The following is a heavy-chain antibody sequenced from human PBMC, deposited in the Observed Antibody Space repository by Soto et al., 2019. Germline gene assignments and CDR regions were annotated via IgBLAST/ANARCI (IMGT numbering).Heavy chain of an antibody. CDR1: GGSISSSNW. D-gene: IGHD2-2*01. CDR2: IYHSGST. J-gene: IGHJ6*02. CDR3: ASQKDKQLPRGYYYYGMDV. Sequence: PSETLSLTCAVSGGSISSSNWWSWVRQPPGKGLEWIGEIYHSGSTNYNPSLKSQVTISVDKSKNQFSLKLSSVTAADPAVYYCASQKDKQLPRGYYYYGMDVWGQGTTVTVSS. V-gene: IGHV4-4*02.